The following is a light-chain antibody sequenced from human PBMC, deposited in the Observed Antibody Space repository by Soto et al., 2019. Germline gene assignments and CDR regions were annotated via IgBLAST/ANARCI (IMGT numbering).Light chain of an antibody. V-gene: IGLV1-40*01. Sequence: QSVLTQPPSASGTPGQRVTMSCSGGNSNIGSHTVNWYQHLPGTAPTLLIYGNSNRPSGVPDRFSGSKSGTSASLAITGLQAEDEADYYCQSYDSSLSVYVFGTGTKVTVL. J-gene: IGLJ1*01. CDR1: NSNIGSHT. CDR2: GNS. CDR3: QSYDSSLSVYV.